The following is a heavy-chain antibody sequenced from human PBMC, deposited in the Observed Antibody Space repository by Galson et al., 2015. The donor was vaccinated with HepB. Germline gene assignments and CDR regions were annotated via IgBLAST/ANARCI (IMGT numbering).Heavy chain of an antibody. D-gene: IGHD3-22*01. Sequence: SLRLSCAASGFTFSSYAMHWVRQAPGKGPEWVAVISYDGSNKYYADSVKGRFTISRDNSKNTLYLQMNSLRAEDTAVYYCARGTLSSPYDSSGYGRGRFDYWGQGTLVTVSS. CDR1: GFTFSSYA. CDR3: ARGTLSSPYDSSGYGRGRFDY. CDR2: ISYDGSNK. V-gene: IGHV3-30-3*01. J-gene: IGHJ4*02.